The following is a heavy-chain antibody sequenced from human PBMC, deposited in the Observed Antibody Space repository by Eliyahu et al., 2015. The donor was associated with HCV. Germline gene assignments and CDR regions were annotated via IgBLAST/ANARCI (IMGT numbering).Heavy chain of an antibody. J-gene: IGHJ4*02. Sequence: QVQLQESGPGLVKPSQTLSLTCTVSGGSISXGGYYWSWIRQHPGKGLEWIGYIYYSGSTYYNPSLKSRVTISVDTSKNQFSLKLSSVTAADTAVYYCARHSGWYSETPFDYWGQGTLVTVSS. CDR1: GGSISXGGYY. CDR2: IYYSGST. D-gene: IGHD6-19*01. CDR3: ARHSGWYSETPFDY. V-gene: IGHV4-31*03.